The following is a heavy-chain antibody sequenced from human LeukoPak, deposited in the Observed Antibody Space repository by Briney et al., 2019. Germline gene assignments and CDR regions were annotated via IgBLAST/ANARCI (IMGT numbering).Heavy chain of an antibody. J-gene: IGHJ4*02. CDR1: GASISSYY. CDR2: VYISGTT. Sequence: SETLSLTCTVSGASISSYYWSWIRQPAGRGLERIGRVYISGTTNYNPSLKSRVTMSIDTSKNQLSLKLRSVTAADTAVYYCARDSTGSDYWGQGTLVTISS. D-gene: IGHD3-22*01. CDR3: ARDSTGSDY. V-gene: IGHV4-4*07.